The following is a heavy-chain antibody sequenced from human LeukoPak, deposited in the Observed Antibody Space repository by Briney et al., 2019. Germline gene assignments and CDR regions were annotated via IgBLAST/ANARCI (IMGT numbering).Heavy chain of an antibody. CDR3: ARVGGDYDVLSGTQYFDY. J-gene: IGHJ4*02. CDR2: XSHSGGT. V-gene: IGHV4-30-2*01. CDR1: GGSISXAXXX. Sequence: CTVSGGSISXAXXXXTXIRXPPXXXXXXXGXXSHSGGTYYNSSLLSRATISADRSKNQFSLKLTSVTAADTAVYYCARVGGDYDVLSGTQYFDYWGQGTLVTVSS. D-gene: IGHD3-3*01.